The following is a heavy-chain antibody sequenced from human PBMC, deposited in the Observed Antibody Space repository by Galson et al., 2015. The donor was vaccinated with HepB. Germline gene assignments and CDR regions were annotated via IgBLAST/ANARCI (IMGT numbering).Heavy chain of an antibody. CDR1: GFTFSSYA. V-gene: IGHV3-23*01. J-gene: IGHJ4*02. CDR3: ATRDHDYGDSASRY. CDR2: ISGSGGST. Sequence: SLRLSCAASGFTFSSYAMSWVRQAPGKGLEWVSAISGSGGSTYYADSVKGRFTISRDNSKNTLYLQMNSLRAEDTAVYYCATRDHDYGDSASRYWGQGTLVTVSS. D-gene: IGHD4-17*01.